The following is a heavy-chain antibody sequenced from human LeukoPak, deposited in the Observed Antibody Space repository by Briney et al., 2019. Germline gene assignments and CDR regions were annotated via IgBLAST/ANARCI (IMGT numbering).Heavy chain of an antibody. J-gene: IGHJ4*02. CDR2: ISVQNGNI. V-gene: IGHV1-18*01. CDR3: ARHSGSYWNYFDY. Sequence: GASVKVSCKTSGYNYATSGIGWVRQAPGQGLEWMGWISVQNGNIKYAQKFQGRVNLTTDTSTTSAYMELRSLTSDDTAVYYCARHSGSYWNYFDYWGQGTLVTVSS. CDR1: GYNYATSG. D-gene: IGHD1-26*01.